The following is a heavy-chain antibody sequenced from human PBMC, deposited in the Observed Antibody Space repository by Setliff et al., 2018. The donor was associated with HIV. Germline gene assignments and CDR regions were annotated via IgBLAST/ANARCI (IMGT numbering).Heavy chain of an antibody. CDR1: GYPFIGCG. V-gene: IGHV1-18*01. CDR3: ARPGGSYGDYGWYLRF. D-gene: IGHD4-17*01. J-gene: IGHJ4*02. CDR2: ISAYSGDT. Sequence: MMVPSRAAGYPFIGCGYCWVRQHPGQGIVGMGWISAYSGDTNYEQKFQGRLTMTTDTSTNTDYMELKSLSSDDTAMYYCARPGGSYGDYGWYLRFWGQGTLVTVSS.